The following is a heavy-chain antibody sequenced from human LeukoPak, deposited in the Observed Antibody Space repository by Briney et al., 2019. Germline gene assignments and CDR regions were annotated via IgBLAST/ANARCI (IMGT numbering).Heavy chain of an antibody. J-gene: IGHJ3*02. CDR1: GFTFSSYW. V-gene: IGHV3-7*01. CDR2: IKQDGSEK. Sequence: GGSLRLSCAASGFTFSSYWMSWVRRAPGKGLEWVANIKQDGSEKYYVDSVKGRFTISRDNAKNSLYLQMNSLRDEDTAVYYCARDRRWFGDPIPPSGSSDIWGQGTMVTVSS. CDR3: ARDRRWFGDPIPPSGSSDI. D-gene: IGHD3-10*01.